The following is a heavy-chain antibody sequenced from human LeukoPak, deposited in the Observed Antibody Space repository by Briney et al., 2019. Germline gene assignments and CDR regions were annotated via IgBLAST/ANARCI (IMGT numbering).Heavy chain of an antibody. CDR1: GFTFSSYW. Sequence: TGGSLRLSCAASGFTFSSYWMSWVRLAPGKGLEWVANIKQDGSEKYYVDSVKGRFTMSRDNAENSLYLQMNSLRAEDTAVYYCARDPYDSSGYGAFDIWGQGTVVTVSS. J-gene: IGHJ3*02. CDR3: ARDPYDSSGYGAFDI. V-gene: IGHV3-7*01. D-gene: IGHD3-22*01. CDR2: IKQDGSEK.